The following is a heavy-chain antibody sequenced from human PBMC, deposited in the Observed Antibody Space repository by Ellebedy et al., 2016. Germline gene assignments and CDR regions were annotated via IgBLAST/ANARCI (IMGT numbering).Heavy chain of an antibody. V-gene: IGHV4-59*01. D-gene: IGHD1-1*01. Sequence: SETLSLTCSVSGGSISSYYWNWIRQPPGEGLEWIGYIHYSGSANYKPSLRSRVSISVDSSKNQVSLKLNSVTAADTAVYYCAKWNGDWNAYDVWGQGTMVTVSS. CDR3: AKWNGDWNAYDV. J-gene: IGHJ3*01. CDR2: IHYSGSA. CDR1: GGSISSYY.